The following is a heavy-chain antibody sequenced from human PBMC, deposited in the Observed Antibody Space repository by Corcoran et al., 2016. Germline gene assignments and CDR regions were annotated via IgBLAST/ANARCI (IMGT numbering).Heavy chain of an antibody. V-gene: IGHV4-34*01. CDR2: INHSGST. CDR3: AKPRGGY. CDR1: GGSCSGYY. Sequence: QVQLQQWGAGLLKPSETLSLTCAVYGGSCSGYYWSWIRQPPGKGLEWIGEINHSGSTNYNPSLKSRVTISVDKSKNQFSLKLSSVTAADTAVYYCAKPRGGYWGQGTLVTVSS. D-gene: IGHD3-10*01. J-gene: IGHJ4*02.